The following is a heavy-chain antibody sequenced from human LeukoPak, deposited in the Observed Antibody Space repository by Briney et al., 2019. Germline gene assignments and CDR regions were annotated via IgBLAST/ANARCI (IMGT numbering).Heavy chain of an antibody. Sequence: GESLKICCKSSGYDFADYWIGWVRQMPGKGLEWMGIIYPGHSNTRYSPSCQGQVTISADKSISTTYLQWGSLRASDIAMYYCPRQAVATQITHFDYWGQGTLVTVSS. CDR1: GYDFADYW. D-gene: IGHD1-26*01. V-gene: IGHV5-51*01. CDR3: PRQAVATQITHFDY. J-gene: IGHJ4*02. CDR2: IYPGHSNT.